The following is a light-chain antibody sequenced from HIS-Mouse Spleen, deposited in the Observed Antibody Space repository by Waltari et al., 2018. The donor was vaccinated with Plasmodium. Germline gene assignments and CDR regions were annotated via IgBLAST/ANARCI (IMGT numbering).Light chain of an antibody. V-gene: IGLV3-1*01. CDR3: QAWDSSVV. CDR1: KVGDKS. J-gene: IGLJ2*01. CDR2: QDS. Sequence: SYELTQPPSVSVSPGQTASITCSGDKVGDKSACWYQQTPGQSPLLVIYQDSKRPSGIPERFSGSNSGNTATLTISGTQAMDEADYYCQAWDSSVVFGGGTKLTVL.